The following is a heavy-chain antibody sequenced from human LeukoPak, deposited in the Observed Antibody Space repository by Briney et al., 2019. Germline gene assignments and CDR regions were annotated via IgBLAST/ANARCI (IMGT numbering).Heavy chain of an antibody. V-gene: IGHV4-34*01. CDR1: GGSFSGYY. CDR2: INHSGST. Sequence: SETLSLTCAVYGGSFSGYYWSWIRQPPGKGLEWVGEINHSGSTNYNPSIKSRVTISVDTSKNQFSLKLSSVTAADTAVYYCARGVSDYYGSGSYQRPGFGYWGQGTLVTVSS. J-gene: IGHJ4*02. CDR3: ARGVSDYYGSGSYQRPGFGY. D-gene: IGHD3-10*01.